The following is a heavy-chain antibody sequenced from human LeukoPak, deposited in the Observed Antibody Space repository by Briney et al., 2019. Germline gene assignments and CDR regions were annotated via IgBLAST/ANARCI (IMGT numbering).Heavy chain of an antibody. D-gene: IGHD5-24*01. J-gene: IGHJ4*02. CDR2: INPNSGGT. Sequence: ASVKVSCKASGYTFTSYDINWVRQATGQGLEWMGWINPNSGGTNYAQKFQGRVTMTRDTSISTAYMELSRLRSDDTAVYYCARDRWVLWGQGTLVTVSS. V-gene: IGHV1-2*02. CDR3: ARDRWVL. CDR1: GYTFTSYD.